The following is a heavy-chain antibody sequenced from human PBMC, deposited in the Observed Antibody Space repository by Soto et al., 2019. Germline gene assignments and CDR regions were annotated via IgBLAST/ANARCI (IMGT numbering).Heavy chain of an antibody. D-gene: IGHD1-20*01. CDR3: AADPLNNWNVRTLDY. V-gene: IGHV1-58*01. CDR1: GFTFTSSA. CDR2: IVVGSGNT. J-gene: IGHJ4*02. Sequence: SVKVSCKASGFTFTSSAVQWVRQARGQRLEWIGWIVVGSGNTNYAQKFQERVTITRDMSTSTAYMELSSLRSEDTAVYYCAADPLNNWNVRTLDYWSQGTLVTVSS.